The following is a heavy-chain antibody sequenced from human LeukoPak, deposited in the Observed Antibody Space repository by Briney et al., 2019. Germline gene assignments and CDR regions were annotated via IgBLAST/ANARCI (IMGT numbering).Heavy chain of an antibody. CDR3: ARVVVVVAAKGRYYYYGMDV. Sequence: GGSLRLSCAASGFTFSNYWMHWVRQAPGKGLVWVSRINSDGSSTTYADSVKGRFTISRDNAKNTLYLQMNSLRAEDTAVYYCARVVVVVAAKGRYYYYGMDVWGQGTTVTVSS. D-gene: IGHD2-15*01. CDR1: GFTFSNYW. CDR2: INSDGSST. J-gene: IGHJ6*02. V-gene: IGHV3-74*01.